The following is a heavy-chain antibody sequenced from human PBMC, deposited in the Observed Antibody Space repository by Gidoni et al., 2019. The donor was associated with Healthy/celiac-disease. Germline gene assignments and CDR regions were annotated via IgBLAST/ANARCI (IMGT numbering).Heavy chain of an antibody. D-gene: IGHD1-26*01. CDR2: IKSKTDGGTT. V-gene: IGHV3-15*01. CDR3: TTDGWIVGGFDY. J-gene: IGHJ4*02. Sequence: EVQLVQSGGGLVKRGGSLRLPCAAPGFTSSNAWMSWVRQAPWKGLEWVGRIKSKTDGGTTDYAAPVKGRFTDSRDDSKNTLYLQMNSLKTEDTAVYYCTTDGWIVGGFDYWGQGTLVTVSS. CDR1: GFTSSNAW.